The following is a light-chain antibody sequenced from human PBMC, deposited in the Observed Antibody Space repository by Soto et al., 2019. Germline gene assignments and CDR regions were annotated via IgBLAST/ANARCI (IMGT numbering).Light chain of an antibody. CDR3: QQRSNGPPGYT. CDR1: QSVDIY. CDR2: DAS. J-gene: IGKJ2*01. Sequence: EVVLTQSPATLSLSPGERATLSCRASQSVDIYLAWYQQKPGQAPRLLIYDASKRATGIPARFSGSGSGTYFTLTIRSLEPEDFVVSYCQQRSNGPPGYTFGQGTKLEIK. V-gene: IGKV3-11*01.